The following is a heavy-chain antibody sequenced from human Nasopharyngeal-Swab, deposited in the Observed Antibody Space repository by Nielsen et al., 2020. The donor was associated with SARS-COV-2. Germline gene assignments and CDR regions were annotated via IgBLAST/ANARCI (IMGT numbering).Heavy chain of an antibody. CDR1: GGSISSYY. CDR3: ARGLYDGSGLLDS. J-gene: IGHJ5*01. Sequence: GSLRLSCTVSGGSISSYYWSWIRQPPGKGLEWIGYIYYSGSTNYNPSLKSRVTISVDTSKNQFSLKLTSVTAADTAVYYCARGLYDGSGLLDSWGHGTLVTVSS. CDR2: IYYSGST. V-gene: IGHV4-59*01. D-gene: IGHD3-22*01.